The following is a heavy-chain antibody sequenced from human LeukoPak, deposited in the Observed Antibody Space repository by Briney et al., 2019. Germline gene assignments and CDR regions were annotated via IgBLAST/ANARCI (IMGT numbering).Heavy chain of an antibody. CDR3: ARGPRRLDP. CDR1: GGSFSGYY. CDR2: INHSGST. J-gene: IGHJ5*02. V-gene: IGHV4-34*01. Sequence: SKTLSLTCTVYGGSFSGYYWSWIRQPPGKGLEWIGEINHSGSTNYNPSLKSRVTISVDTSKNQFSLKLSSVTAADTAVYYCARGPRRLDPWGQGTLVTVSS.